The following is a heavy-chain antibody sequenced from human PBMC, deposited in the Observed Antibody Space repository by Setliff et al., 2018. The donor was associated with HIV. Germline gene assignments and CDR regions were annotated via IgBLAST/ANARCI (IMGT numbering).Heavy chain of an antibody. Sequence: PSETLSLTCAVYGGSFSGYYWSWIRQPPGKGPEWIGYIHSSGSTIYNPSLKSRITISLDTFKEQFSLELSSATAADTAVYYCATLDHSGGNFLAYWGQGSLVTVSS. D-gene: IGHD2-21*02. J-gene: IGHJ4*02. CDR3: ATLDHSGGNFLAY. V-gene: IGHV4-4*09. CDR1: GGSFSGYY. CDR2: IHSSGST.